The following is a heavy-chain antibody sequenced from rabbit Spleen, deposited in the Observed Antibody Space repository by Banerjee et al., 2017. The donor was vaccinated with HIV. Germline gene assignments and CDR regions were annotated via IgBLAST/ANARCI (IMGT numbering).Heavy chain of an antibody. V-gene: IGHV1S45*01. CDR2: IYSGSSGDT. Sequence: QEQLVESGGGLVKPEGSLKLSCTASGFSFSNKAVMCWVRQTPGKGLEWIACIYSGSSGDTYYASWAKGRITISKTSSTTVTLQMTSLTAADTATYFCARDPNYASGHYIYSFWGPGTLVTVS. D-gene: IGHD1-1*01. J-gene: IGHJ3*01. CDR3: ARDPNYASGHYIYSF. CDR1: GFSFSNKAV.